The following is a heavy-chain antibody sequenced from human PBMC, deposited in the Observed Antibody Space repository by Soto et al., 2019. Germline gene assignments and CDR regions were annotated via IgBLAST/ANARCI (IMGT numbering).Heavy chain of an antibody. D-gene: IGHD3-22*01. Sequence: PGGSLRLSCAASGFTFSSYSMNWVRQAPGQGLEWVSSISSSSSYIYYADSVKGRFTISRDNAKNSLYLQMNSLGAEDPAVYYCARPYYYDSSGPPGYWGQGPMVTVSS. J-gene: IGHJ4*02. V-gene: IGHV3-21*01. CDR2: ISSSSSYI. CDR3: ARPYYYDSSGPPGY. CDR1: GFTFSSYS.